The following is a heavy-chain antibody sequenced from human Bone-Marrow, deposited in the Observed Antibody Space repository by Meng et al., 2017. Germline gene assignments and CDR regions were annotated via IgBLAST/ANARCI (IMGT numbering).Heavy chain of an antibody. CDR3: AKDLISGVFDY. CDR1: GFTFSSNW. D-gene: IGHD1-26*01. V-gene: IGHV3-74*01. CDR2: INNDGSGT. J-gene: IGHJ4*02. Sequence: VQRVESGGGGVQPGRSLRLSCAASGFTFSSNWIHWVRQAPGRGLVWVSCINNDGSGTGYADSVKGRFTISRDNAKNTLYLQMSSLRAEDTAVYYCAKDLISGVFDYWGQGTLVTVSS.